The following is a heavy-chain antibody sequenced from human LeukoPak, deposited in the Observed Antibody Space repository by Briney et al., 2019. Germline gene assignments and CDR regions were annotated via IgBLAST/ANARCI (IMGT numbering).Heavy chain of an antibody. Sequence: GGSLRLSCAASGFALSSHWMTWVRQVPGRGPEWVANVNRDGSETYYLGSVKGRFTISKDNAKNSLYLQMNSLRAEDTALYHCARNNGMDVWGQGTTVIVSS. J-gene: IGHJ6*02. CDR3: ARNNGMDV. CDR1: GFALSSHW. CDR2: VNRDGSET. V-gene: IGHV3-7*03.